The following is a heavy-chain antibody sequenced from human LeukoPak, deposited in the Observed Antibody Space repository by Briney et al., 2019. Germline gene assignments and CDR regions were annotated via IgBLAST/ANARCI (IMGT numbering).Heavy chain of an antibody. V-gene: IGHV1-69*02. J-gene: IGHJ4*02. CDR2: IIPILGIA. CDR3: ARANGLTTIDY. D-gene: IGHD4/OR15-4a*01. CDR1: GYTFTGYY. Sequence: SVKVSCKASGYTFTGYYMHWVRQAPGQGLEWMGRIIPILGIANYAQKFQGRVTITADKSTSTAYMELSSLRSEDTAVYYCARANGLTTIDYWGQGTLVTVSS.